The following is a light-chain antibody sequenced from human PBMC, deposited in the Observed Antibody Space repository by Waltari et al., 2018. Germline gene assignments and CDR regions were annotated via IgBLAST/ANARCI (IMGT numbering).Light chain of an antibody. CDR1: QSISDY. Sequence: DIHMTQSPPPLSASVGDRVTHTPRATQSISDYLNWYQQKPGKAPKLLIYGASILQSGVPSRSSGSGFGTDFTLTISSLQPEDFATYYCQQSYSSTFGPGTKVDIK. CDR3: QQSYSST. CDR2: GAS. J-gene: IGKJ3*01. V-gene: IGKV1-39*01.